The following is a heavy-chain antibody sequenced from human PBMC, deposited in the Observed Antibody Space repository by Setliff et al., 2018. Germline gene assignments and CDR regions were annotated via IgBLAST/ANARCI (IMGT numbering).Heavy chain of an antibody. CDR3: ARGGGPQLGD. D-gene: IGHD1-1*01. Sequence: GDSFSGYFWGWVRQSPGKGLEWIGEINESGDTNYNPSLKSRVTISVDTPRNQFSLNLNSVTATDTGVYYCARGGGPQLGDCGQGTLVTVSS. CDR2: INESGDT. V-gene: IGHV4-34*01. CDR1: GDSFSGYF. J-gene: IGHJ4*02.